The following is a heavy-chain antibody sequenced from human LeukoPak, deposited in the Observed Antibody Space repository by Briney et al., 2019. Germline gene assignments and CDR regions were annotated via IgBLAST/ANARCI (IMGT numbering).Heavy chain of an antibody. CDR1: GFTVSRYW. J-gene: IGHJ3*01. CDR3: ARTVTDAFDF. V-gene: IGHV3-74*03. Sequence: GGSLRLSCAASGFTVSRYWMHWVRQAPGKGLVWVSRIDSDVSSTTYADSVKGRFIISRDNAKNTLYLQMNSLRAEDTAVYYCARTVTDAFDFWGQGTMVTVSS. CDR2: IDSDVSST. D-gene: IGHD3-16*02.